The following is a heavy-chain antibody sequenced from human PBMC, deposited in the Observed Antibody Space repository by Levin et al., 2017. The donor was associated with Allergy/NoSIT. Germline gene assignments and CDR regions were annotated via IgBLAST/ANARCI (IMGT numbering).Heavy chain of an antibody. CDR2: ISPYNGDT. J-gene: IGHJ3*02. CDR1: GYTFTFYG. V-gene: IGHV1-18*01. D-gene: IGHD2-8*01. Sequence: GASVKVSCKASGYTFTFYGLTWVRQAPGQGLEWMGWISPYNGDTKYGQNFQGRVTMTADTSTSTAYMDLRSLRFDDTAIYYCAREMAETAADTFDIWGQGTMVTVSS. CDR3: AREMAETAADTFDI.